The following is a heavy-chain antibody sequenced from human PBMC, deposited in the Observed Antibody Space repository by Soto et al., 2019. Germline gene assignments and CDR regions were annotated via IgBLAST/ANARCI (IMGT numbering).Heavy chain of an antibody. CDR3: TTDGDYVWGSYRYPGMDV. V-gene: IGHV3-15*07. J-gene: IGHJ6*02. D-gene: IGHD3-16*02. Sequence: EVQLVESGGGLVKPGGSLRLSCAASGFTFSNAWMKWVPQAPGKGLEWVGRIKSKTDGGKTDSAAPVKGRFTISRDDSKNTLYLQMNSLKTEDTAVYYCTTDGDYVWGSYRYPGMDVWGQGTTVTVSS. CDR2: IKSKTDGGKT. CDR1: GFTFSNAW.